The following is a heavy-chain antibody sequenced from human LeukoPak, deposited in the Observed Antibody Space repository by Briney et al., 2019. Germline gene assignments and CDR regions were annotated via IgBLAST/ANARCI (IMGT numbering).Heavy chain of an antibody. D-gene: IGHD2-2*01. Sequence: PSETLSLTCAVSGDSISSTGYYWGWIRQPPGKGLEWIGTIYYSGSAYYNPSLKSRVTISVDTSRNQFSLRLSSVTAADTAVYFCARRSNPGYFDYWSQGTLVTV. J-gene: IGHJ4*02. CDR1: GDSISSTGYY. V-gene: IGHV4-39*01. CDR2: IYYSGSA. CDR3: ARRSNPGYFDY.